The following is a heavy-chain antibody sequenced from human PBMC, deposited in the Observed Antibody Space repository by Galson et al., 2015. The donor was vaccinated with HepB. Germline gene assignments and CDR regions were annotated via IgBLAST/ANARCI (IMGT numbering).Heavy chain of an antibody. CDR1: GFTFSSYW. J-gene: IGHJ6*02. CDR2: MKQDGSEK. CDR3: ARFSRGGWSNYYYYGMDV. V-gene: IGHV3-7*03. D-gene: IGHD6-19*01. Sequence: SLRLSCAASGFTFSSYWMSWVRQAPGKGLEWVANMKQDGSEKYYVDSVKGRFTISRDNAKNSLYLQMNSMRAEDTAVYYCARFSRGGWSNYYYYGMDVWCQGTTVTVSS.